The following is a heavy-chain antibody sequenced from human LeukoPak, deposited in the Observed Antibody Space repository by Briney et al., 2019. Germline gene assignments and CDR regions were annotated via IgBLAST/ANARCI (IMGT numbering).Heavy chain of an antibody. D-gene: IGHD3-22*01. J-gene: IGHJ1*01. CDR2: IYYSGST. CDR3: ARARDYYDSSTPFQH. V-gene: IGHV4-39*07. Sequence: SETLSLTCTVSGGSISSSNYYWGWIRQPPGKGLEWIGSIYYSGSTYYNPSLKSRVTISVDTSKNQFSLKLSSVTAADTAVYYCARARDYYDSSTPFQHWGQGTLVTVSS. CDR1: GGSISSSNYY.